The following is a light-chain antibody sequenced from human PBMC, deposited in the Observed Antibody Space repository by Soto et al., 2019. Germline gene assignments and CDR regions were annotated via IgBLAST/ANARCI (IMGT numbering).Light chain of an antibody. CDR3: FSFTSTNTHV. CDR1: SSDFGSYKF. CDR2: ETS. V-gene: IGLV2-23*01. Sequence: QSALTQPASVSGSPGQSVTISCTGTSSDFGSYKFVSWYQHHPGKFPKVIIYETSKRPSGVSDRFSGSKSGNTASLTISGLQAEDEADYYCFSFTSTNTHVFGSGTKLTVL. J-gene: IGLJ1*01.